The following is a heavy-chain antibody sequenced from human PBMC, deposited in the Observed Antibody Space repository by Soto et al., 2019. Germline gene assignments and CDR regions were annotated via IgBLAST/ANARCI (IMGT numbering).Heavy chain of an antibody. V-gene: IGHV4-31*03. CDR2: IYYSGST. CDR1: GGSISSGGYY. J-gene: IGHJ5*02. CDR3: ARESRIAARWFDP. Sequence: SETLSLTCTVSGGSISSGGYYWSWIRQHPGKGLEWIGYIYYSGSTYYNPSLKSRVTISVDTSKNQFSLKLSSVTAADTAVYYCARESRIAARWFDPWGQGTLVTVSS. D-gene: IGHD6-6*01.